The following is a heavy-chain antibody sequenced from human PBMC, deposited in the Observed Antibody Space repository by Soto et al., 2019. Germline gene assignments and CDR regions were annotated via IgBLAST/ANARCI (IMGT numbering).Heavy chain of an antibody. CDR1: GYTLTELY. J-gene: IGHJ4*02. Sequence: ASLMVSCKVSGYTLTELYMNWGRQAPGKGLEWMGGFDSEDGETIYAQMFQGRVTMTEDTSTDTAYMELSSLRSEDTAVYYCATELRESRYDFDYWGQGTLVTVSS. CDR2: FDSEDGET. D-gene: IGHD3-3*01. CDR3: ATELRESRYDFDY. V-gene: IGHV1-24*01.